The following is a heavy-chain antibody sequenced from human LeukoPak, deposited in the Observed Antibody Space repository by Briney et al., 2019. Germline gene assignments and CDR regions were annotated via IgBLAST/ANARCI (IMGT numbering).Heavy chain of an antibody. Sequence: SETLSLTCTVSGGSISSSSYYWSWIRQPPGKGLEWIGEINHSGSTNYNPSLKSRVTISVDTSKNQFSLKLSSVTAADTAVYYCARGNTYYDFWSGYYSRAFDIWGQGTMVTVSS. CDR2: INHSGST. CDR3: ARGNTYYDFWSGYYSRAFDI. J-gene: IGHJ3*02. D-gene: IGHD3-3*01. V-gene: IGHV4-39*07. CDR1: GGSISSSSYY.